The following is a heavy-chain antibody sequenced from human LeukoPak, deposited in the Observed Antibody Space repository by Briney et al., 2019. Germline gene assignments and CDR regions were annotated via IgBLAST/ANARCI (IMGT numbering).Heavy chain of an antibody. CDR2: ISSSSSYI. D-gene: IGHD3-22*01. V-gene: IGHV3-21*04. J-gene: IGHJ4*02. CDR1: GFTFSSYG. CDR3: ARYYYDSSGYSDY. Sequence: GGSLRLSCAASGFTFSSYGMNWVRQAPGKGLEWVSFISSSSSYIYYADSVKGRFTISRDNAKNSLYLQMNSLRAEDTALYYCARYYYDSSGYSDYWGQGTLVTVSS.